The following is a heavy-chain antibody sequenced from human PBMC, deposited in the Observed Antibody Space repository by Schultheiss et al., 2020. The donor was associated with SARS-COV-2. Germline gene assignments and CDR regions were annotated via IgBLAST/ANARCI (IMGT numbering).Heavy chain of an antibody. V-gene: IGHV4-39*07. Sequence: SETLSLTCTVSGGSISSSSYYWGWIRQPPGKGLEWIGSIYYSGSTYYNPSLKSRVTISVDTSKNQFSLKLSSVTAADTAVYYCARGGFVGPDAFDIWGQGTMVTVSS. CDR1: GGSISSSSYY. D-gene: IGHD3/OR15-3a*01. J-gene: IGHJ3*02. CDR2: IYYSGST. CDR3: ARGGFVGPDAFDI.